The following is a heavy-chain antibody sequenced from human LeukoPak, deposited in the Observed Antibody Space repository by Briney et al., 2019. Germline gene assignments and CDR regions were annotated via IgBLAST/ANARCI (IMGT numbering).Heavy chain of an antibody. V-gene: IGHV1-8*01. CDR2: MNPNSGNT. CDR3: ARVYYYDSSGYVNWFDP. D-gene: IGHD3-22*01. Sequence: ASVKVSCKASGYTFTSYDINWVRQATGQGLEWMGWMNPNSGNTGYAQKFQGRVTMTRNTSISTAYMELSSLRSEDTAVYYCARVYYYDSSGYVNWFDPRGQGTLVTVSS. CDR1: GYTFTSYD. J-gene: IGHJ5*02.